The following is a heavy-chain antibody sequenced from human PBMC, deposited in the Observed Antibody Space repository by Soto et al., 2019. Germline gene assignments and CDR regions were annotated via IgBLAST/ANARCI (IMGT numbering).Heavy chain of an antibody. Sequence: QVQLQESGPGLVKPSETLSLTCTVSGGSISSYYWSWIRQPPGKGLEWIGYIYYSGSTNYNPSLKRRATISVDTSNTPFPLKLSSVTAADTAVYYCARHSRPWYAEFDYWGQGTLVPVSS. J-gene: IGHJ4*02. CDR3: ARHSRPWYAEFDY. CDR1: GGSISSYY. CDR2: IYYSGST. V-gene: IGHV4-59*08. D-gene: IGHD6-13*01.